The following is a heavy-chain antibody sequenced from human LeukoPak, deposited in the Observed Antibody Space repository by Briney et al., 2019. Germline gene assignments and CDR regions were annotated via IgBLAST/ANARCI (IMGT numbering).Heavy chain of an antibody. CDR3: ARHFGDYDILTGLMALYFDY. Sequence: SETLSLTCTVSGGSISSGSYYWSWLRQPAGKGLEWIGRIYTSGSTNYNPSLKSRVTISVDTSKNQFSLKLSSVTAADTAVYYCARHFGDYDILTGLMALYFDYWGQGTLVTVSS. D-gene: IGHD3-9*01. J-gene: IGHJ4*02. CDR2: IYTSGST. V-gene: IGHV4-61*02. CDR1: GGSISSGSYY.